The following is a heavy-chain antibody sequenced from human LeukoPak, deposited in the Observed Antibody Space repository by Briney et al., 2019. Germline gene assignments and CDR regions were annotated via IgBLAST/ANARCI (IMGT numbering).Heavy chain of an antibody. D-gene: IGHD2-2*01. V-gene: IGHV4-30-4*08. CDR3: ARYSRVVVPAFNWFDP. CDR2: IYYSGST. Sequence: SQTLSLTCTVSGGSISSGDYYWSWIRQPPGKGLEWIGYIYYSGSTYYNPSLKSRVTISVDTSKNQFSLKLSSVTAADTAAYYCARYSRVVVPAFNWFDPWGQGTLVTVSS. J-gene: IGHJ5*02. CDR1: GGSISSGDYY.